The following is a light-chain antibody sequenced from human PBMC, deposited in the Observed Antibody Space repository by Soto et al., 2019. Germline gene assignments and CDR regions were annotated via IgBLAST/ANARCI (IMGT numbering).Light chain of an antibody. Sequence: EIVLKQSPDTLSLSQGERATLSCRASQSVTTYLAWYQQKPGQAPRLLIYDASDRATGIPARFSGSGSGTDFTLTISSLEPEDFAVYYCQQRSNWPPSITFGQVTRLEIK. CDR1: QSVTTY. CDR2: DAS. V-gene: IGKV3-11*01. J-gene: IGKJ5*01. CDR3: QQRSNWPPSIT.